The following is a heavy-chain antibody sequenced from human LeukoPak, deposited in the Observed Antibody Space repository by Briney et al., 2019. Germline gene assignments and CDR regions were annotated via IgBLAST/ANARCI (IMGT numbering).Heavy chain of an antibody. CDR3: ARNSNWNDEDYFDY. D-gene: IGHD1-1*01. V-gene: IGHV3-21*01. Sequence: GGSLRLSCAASGFTFSSYSMNWVRQAPGKGLEWVSSISSSSSSYIYYADSVKGRFTISRDNAKNSLYLQMNSLRAEDTAVYYCARNSNWNDEDYFDYWGQGTLVTVSS. CDR1: GFTFSSYS. J-gene: IGHJ4*02. CDR2: ISSSSSSYI.